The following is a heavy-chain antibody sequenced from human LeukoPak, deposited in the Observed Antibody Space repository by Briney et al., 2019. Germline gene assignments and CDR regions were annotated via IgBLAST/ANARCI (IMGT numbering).Heavy chain of an antibody. D-gene: IGHD6-6*01. V-gene: IGHV3-15*01. J-gene: IGHJ4*02. CDR3: TTPPRSSSSNY. CDR1: GFTFSNAW. Sequence: GGSLRLSCAASGFTFSNAWMSWVRQAPGKGLEWVGRIKSKTDGGTADYAAPVKGRFTISRDDSKNTLYLQMNSLKTEDTAVYYCTTPPRSSSSNYWGQGTLVTVSS. CDR2: IKSKTDGGTA.